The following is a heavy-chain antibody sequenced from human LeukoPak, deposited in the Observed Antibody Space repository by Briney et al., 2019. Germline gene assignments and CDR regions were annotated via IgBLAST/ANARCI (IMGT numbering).Heavy chain of an antibody. D-gene: IGHD5-12*01. V-gene: IGHV1-2*02. CDR1: GYTFTGYY. J-gene: IGHJ6*02. CDR3: ARPQYSGYDYDYYYYGMDV. CDR2: INPNSGGT. Sequence: ASVEVSCKASGYTFTGYYMHWVRQAPGQGLEWMGWINPNSGGTNYAQKFQGRVTMTRDTSISTAYMELSRLRSDDTAVYYCARPQYSGYDYDYYYYGMDVWGQGTTVTVSS.